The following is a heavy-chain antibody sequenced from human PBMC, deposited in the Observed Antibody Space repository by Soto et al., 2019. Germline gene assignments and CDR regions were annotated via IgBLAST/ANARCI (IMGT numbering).Heavy chain of an antibody. CDR1: GGSISGYY. Sequence: SETLSLTCTVSGGSISGYYWSWIRQPPGKRLEWIGYIYYTGSTNYNPSLRSRVTISIDTSKNQFSLKLSSLISADTAVYYCARTGVHDAFDIWGQGTMVTVSS. J-gene: IGHJ3*02. CDR2: IYYTGST. D-gene: IGHD3-10*01. CDR3: ARTGVHDAFDI. V-gene: IGHV4-59*01.